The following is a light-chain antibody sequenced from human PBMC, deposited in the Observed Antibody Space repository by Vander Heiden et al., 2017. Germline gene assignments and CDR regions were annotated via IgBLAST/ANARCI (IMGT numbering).Light chain of an antibody. CDR2: GVS. V-gene: IGKV1-39*01. CDR1: QPVRNY. J-gene: IGKJ5*01. CDR3: QQSYSVPVT. Sequence: DVQLRQSPSSLSASIGDRVTITCRASQPVRNYLNWYQQKPGKAPKLLIYGVSNLQSGVPSRFSGDGSGTDFTLTISTLQPEDFATYFCQQSYSVPVTFGQGTRLEIE.